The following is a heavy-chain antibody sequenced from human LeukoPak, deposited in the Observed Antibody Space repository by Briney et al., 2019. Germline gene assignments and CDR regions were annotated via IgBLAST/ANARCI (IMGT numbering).Heavy chain of an antibody. Sequence: SGGSLRLSGAASGFTYSSYWMTWVRQAPGKGLEWVANIKQDGSEKYYVDSVKGRFTISRDNAKNSLYLQMNSLRAEDTAVYYCARINIIFSSTWYRYFDLWGRGTLVTVSS. V-gene: IGHV3-7*01. CDR2: IKQDGSEK. CDR3: ARINIIFSSTWYRYFDL. D-gene: IGHD6-13*01. CDR1: GFTYSSYW. J-gene: IGHJ2*01.